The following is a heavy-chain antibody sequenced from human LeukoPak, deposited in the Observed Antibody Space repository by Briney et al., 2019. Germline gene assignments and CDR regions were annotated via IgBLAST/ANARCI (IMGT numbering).Heavy chain of an antibody. J-gene: IGHJ3*02. V-gene: IGHV4-30-2*01. CDR2: IYHSGST. Sequence: SETLSLTCTVSGGSISSGGYYWSWIRQPPGKGLEWTGYIYHSGSTYYNPSLKSRVTISVDRSKNQFSLKLSSVTAADTAVYYCARDLSQPRVRSSPYDAFDIWGQGTMVTVSS. D-gene: IGHD6-6*01. CDR3: ARDLSQPRVRSSPYDAFDI. CDR1: GGSISSGGYY.